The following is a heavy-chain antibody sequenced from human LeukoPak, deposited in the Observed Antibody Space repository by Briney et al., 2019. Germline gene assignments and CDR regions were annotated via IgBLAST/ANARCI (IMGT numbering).Heavy chain of an antibody. V-gene: IGHV3-30*04. CDR3: AKNHDFWSGPYCFDY. D-gene: IGHD3-3*01. CDR2: ISYDGSDK. Sequence: PGGSLRLSCAASGFTFSSCAMHWVRQAPGKGLEWVAVISYDGSDKYYADSVKGRFTISRDTSKNTLYLQMNSLRAEDTAVYYCAKNHDFWSGPYCFDYWGQGTLVTVSS. CDR1: GFTFSSCA. J-gene: IGHJ4*02.